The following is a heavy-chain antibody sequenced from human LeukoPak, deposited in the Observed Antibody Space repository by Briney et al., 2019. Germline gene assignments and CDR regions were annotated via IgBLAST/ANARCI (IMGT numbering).Heavy chain of an antibody. Sequence: REASVKVSCKASGGTFSSYAISWVRQAPGQGLEWMGGIIPIFGTANYAQKFQGRVTMTRDTSISTAYMELSRLRSDDTAVYYCARGGYDFVYYYYGMDVWGQGTTVTVSS. CDR1: GGTFSSYA. CDR2: IIPIFGTA. J-gene: IGHJ6*02. CDR3: ARGGYDFVYYYYGMDV. D-gene: IGHD3-3*01. V-gene: IGHV1-69*05.